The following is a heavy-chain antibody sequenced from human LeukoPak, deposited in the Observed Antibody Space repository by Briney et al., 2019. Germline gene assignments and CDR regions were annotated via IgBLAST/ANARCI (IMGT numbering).Heavy chain of an antibody. V-gene: IGHV4-39*01. Sequence: PSETLSLTCTVSGGSISSSSYYWGWIRQPPGKGLEWIGSIYYSGSTYYNPSHKSRVTISVDTSKNQFSLKLSSVTAADTAVYYCAGHPSDSSIDYWGQGTLVTVSS. CDR3: AGHPSDSSIDY. J-gene: IGHJ4*02. D-gene: IGHD3-22*01. CDR2: IYYSGST. CDR1: GGSISSSSYY.